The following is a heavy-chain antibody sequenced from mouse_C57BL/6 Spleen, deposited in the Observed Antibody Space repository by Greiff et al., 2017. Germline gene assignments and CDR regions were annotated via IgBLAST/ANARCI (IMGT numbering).Heavy chain of an antibody. CDR3: ARGRYYGSSYDYFDY. V-gene: IGHV1-18*01. J-gene: IGHJ2*01. CDR1: GYTFTDYN. CDR2: INPNNGGT. Sequence: EVQLQQSGPELVKPGASVKIPCKASGYTFTDYNMDWVKQSHGKSLEWIGDINPNNGGTIYNQKFKGKATLTVDKSSSTAYMELRSLTSEDTAVYYCARGRYYGSSYDYFDYWGQGTTLTVSS. D-gene: IGHD1-1*01.